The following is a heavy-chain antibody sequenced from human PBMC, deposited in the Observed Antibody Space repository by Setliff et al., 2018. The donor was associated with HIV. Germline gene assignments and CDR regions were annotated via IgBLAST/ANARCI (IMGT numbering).Heavy chain of an antibody. CDR3: ARGITVTGMTLND. Sequence: GGSLRLSCAASGFTFRNYKMNWVRQAPGKGLEWVSSINIGRGDKFYADSVQGRFTISRDNAKNSLYLQMDGLRAEDTAIYFCARGITVTGMTLNDWGQGTLVTVSS. CDR2: INIGRGDK. D-gene: IGHD6-19*01. J-gene: IGHJ4*02. V-gene: IGHV3-21*01. CDR1: GFTFRNYK.